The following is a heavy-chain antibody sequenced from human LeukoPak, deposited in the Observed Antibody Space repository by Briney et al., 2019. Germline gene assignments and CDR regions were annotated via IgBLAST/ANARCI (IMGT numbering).Heavy chain of an antibody. D-gene: IGHD3-3*01. CDR2: ISYDGSNK. CDR1: GFTFSSYG. CDR3: AKDLAPRSGYYMFYYYGMDV. Sequence: PGGSLRLSCAASGFTFSSYGMHWVRQAPGKGLEWVAVISYDGSNKYYADSVKGRFTISRDNSKNTLYLQMNSLRAEDTAEYYCAKDLAPRSGYYMFYYYGMDVWGQGTTVTVSS. J-gene: IGHJ6*02. V-gene: IGHV3-30*18.